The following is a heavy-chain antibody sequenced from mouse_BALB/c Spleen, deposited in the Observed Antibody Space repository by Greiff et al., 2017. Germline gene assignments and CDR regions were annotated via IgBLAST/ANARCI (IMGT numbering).Heavy chain of an antibody. CDR2: INPSTGYT. V-gene: IGHV1-7*01. D-gene: IGHD1-2*01. Sequence: QVQLQQSGAELAKPGASVKMSCKASGYTFTSYWMHWVKQRPGQGLEWIGYINPSTGYTEYNQKFKDKATLTADKSSSTAYMQLSSLTSEDSAVYYCARRELRGYLYYFDYWGQGTTLTVSS. CDR3: ARRELRGYLYYFDY. J-gene: IGHJ2*01. CDR1: GYTFTSYW.